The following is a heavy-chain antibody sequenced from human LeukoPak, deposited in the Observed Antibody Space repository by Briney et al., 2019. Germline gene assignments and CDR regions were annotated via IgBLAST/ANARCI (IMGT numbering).Heavy chain of an antibody. J-gene: IGHJ4*02. CDR1: GFTVSSNY. D-gene: IGHD3/OR15-3a*01. Sequence: HPGGSLRLSCAASGFTVSSNYMSWVRQAPGKGLEWVSVIYSGGSTYYADSVKGRFTISRDNSKNTLYLQMNSLRAEDTAVYYCARADFWTLYYFDYWGQGTLVTVSS. V-gene: IGHV3-53*01. CDR3: ARADFWTLYYFDY. CDR2: IYSGGST.